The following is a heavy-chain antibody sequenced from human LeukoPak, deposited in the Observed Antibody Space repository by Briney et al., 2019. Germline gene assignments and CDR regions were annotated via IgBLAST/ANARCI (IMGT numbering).Heavy chain of an antibody. J-gene: IGHJ4*02. Sequence: VSVKVSCKASVYTSTNYGISWVRQAPGQGLEWMGWISAYNGNTNYAQKLQGRVTMTTDTSTSTAYMELRSLRSDDTAVYYCGSDDTSGYTGFYWGQGTLVTVSS. V-gene: IGHV1-18*01. CDR3: GSDDTSGYTGFY. D-gene: IGHD3-22*01. CDR2: ISAYNGNT. CDR1: VYTSTNYG.